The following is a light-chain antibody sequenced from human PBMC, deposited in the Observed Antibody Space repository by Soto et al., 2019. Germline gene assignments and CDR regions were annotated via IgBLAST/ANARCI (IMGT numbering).Light chain of an antibody. V-gene: IGKV1-5*03. J-gene: IGKJ4*01. CDR1: QSISSW. CDR3: QQYNSYSLT. CDR2: KAS. Sequence: DIQMTQSPSTLSASVGDRVTITCRASQSISSWLAWYQQKPGKAPKLLIYKASSLESGVPSRFSGSGSGTEFTLNISSLQPDDFETYYCQQYNSYSLTFGGGTKVEIQ.